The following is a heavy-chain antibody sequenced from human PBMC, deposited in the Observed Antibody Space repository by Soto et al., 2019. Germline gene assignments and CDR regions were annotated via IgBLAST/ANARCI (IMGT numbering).Heavy chain of an antibody. Sequence: ASVKVSCKTSGYSFSNYGYSWVRQAPGQGLEWMGWIAASNRETNYAQNFQGRVIVTTDTSTNTAYMELRSLKSDDTAVYHCARDHNWGLDYWGQGTLVTVS. CDR3: ARDHNWGLDY. CDR1: GYSFSNYG. D-gene: IGHD7-27*01. CDR2: IAASNRET. J-gene: IGHJ4*02. V-gene: IGHV1-18*01.